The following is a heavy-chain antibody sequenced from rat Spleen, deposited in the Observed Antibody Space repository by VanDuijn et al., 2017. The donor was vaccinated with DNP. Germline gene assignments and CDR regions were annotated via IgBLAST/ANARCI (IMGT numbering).Heavy chain of an antibody. J-gene: IGHJ2*01. Sequence: EVQLVETGGGLVQPGGSLKLSCVASGFTFSNRWMFWIRQAPGKGLEWMASINTVGGSTYYPDSVKGRFTFSRDNAESTLYLQMNSLRSEDTATYYCARHRWYYFDYWGQGVMVTVSS. D-gene: IGHD1-5*01. V-gene: IGHV5-58*01. CDR3: ARHRWYYFDY. CDR2: INTVGGST. CDR1: GFTFSNRW.